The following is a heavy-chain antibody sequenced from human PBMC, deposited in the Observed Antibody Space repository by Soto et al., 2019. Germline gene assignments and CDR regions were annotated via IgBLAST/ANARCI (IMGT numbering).Heavy chain of an antibody. V-gene: IGHV3-33*01. CDR3: ARDRVRLPSHYYGSGSYQREPLDY. D-gene: IGHD3-10*01. J-gene: IGHJ4*02. CDR1: GFTFSSYG. CDR2: IWYDGSNK. Sequence: GGSLRLSCAASGFTFSSYGMHWVRQAPGKGLEWVAVIWYDGSNKYYADSVKGRFTISRDNSKNTLYLQMNSLRAEDTAVYYCARDRVRLPSHYYGSGSYQREPLDYWGQGTLVTVSS.